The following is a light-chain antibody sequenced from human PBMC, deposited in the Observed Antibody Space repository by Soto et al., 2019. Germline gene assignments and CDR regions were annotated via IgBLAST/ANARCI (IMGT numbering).Light chain of an antibody. V-gene: IGKV1-9*01. J-gene: IGKJ3*01. CDR2: GTF. Sequence: IQLTQAPSSLSASVGDRVSITCRASQDIKTYLAWYQQKRGEAPKLLISGTFTLQSGVPSRFNGSGSGTDFTLTISRLQPEDFATYYCQHLNNYPPFTFGHGTKVD. CDR3: QHLNNYPPFT. CDR1: QDIKTY.